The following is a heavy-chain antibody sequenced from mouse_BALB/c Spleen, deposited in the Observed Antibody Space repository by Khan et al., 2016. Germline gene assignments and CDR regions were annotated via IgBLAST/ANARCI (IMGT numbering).Heavy chain of an antibody. CDR3: ARELYYYGSSYYAMDY. D-gene: IGHD1-1*01. V-gene: IGHV14-3*02. CDR1: GFNIKDTY. J-gene: IGHJ4*01. Sequence: VQLKQSGAESVKPGASVKLSCTATGFNIKDTYMYWVKQRPEQGLEWIGRIDPANGNTKYVPKFQGKATLTTDTSSNTAYLQLSSLTSEDTAVYYCARELYYYGSSYYAMDYWGQGTSVTVSS. CDR2: IDPANGNT.